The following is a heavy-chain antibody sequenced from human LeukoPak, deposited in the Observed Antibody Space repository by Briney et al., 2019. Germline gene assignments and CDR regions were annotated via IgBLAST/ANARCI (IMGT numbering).Heavy chain of an antibody. CDR3: ARDNSGSYDF. Sequence: GGSLRLSCAASGFTFSRYWMSWVRQAPGKGLEWVANVKQDGSDKYYVDSVNGRFTISRDNAKNSLYLQMNSLGADDTAVYYCARDNSGSYDFWGQGTLVTVSS. CDR2: VKQDGSDK. D-gene: IGHD3-10*01. CDR1: GFTFSRYW. V-gene: IGHV3-7*01. J-gene: IGHJ4*02.